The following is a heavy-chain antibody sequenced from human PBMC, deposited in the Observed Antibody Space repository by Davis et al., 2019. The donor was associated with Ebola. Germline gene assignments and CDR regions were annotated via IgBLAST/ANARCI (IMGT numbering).Heavy chain of an antibody. CDR3: ARADYWGAYMDV. D-gene: IGHD2/OR15-2a*01. V-gene: IGHV5-10-1*01. J-gene: IGHJ6*02. Sequence: GESLKTSCRGSGYDFSIYRITWVRQMPGKGLEWMGRIDPSDSNVNYSPSLQGHVTISVDRSIRTAYLQWSSLKASDTAMYYCARADYWGAYMDVWGEGTTVTVSS. CDR2: IDPSDSNV. CDR1: GYDFSIYR.